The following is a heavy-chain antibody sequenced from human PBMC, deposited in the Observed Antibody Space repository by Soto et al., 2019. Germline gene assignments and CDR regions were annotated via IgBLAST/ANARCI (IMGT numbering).Heavy chain of an antibody. Sequence: PGGSLRLSCAASGFTFSSYAMSWVRQAPGKGLEWVSAISGSGGSTYYADSVKGRFTISRDNSKNTLYLQMNSLRAEDTAVYYCAKDQATMVRGVINFDYWGQGTLVTVSS. D-gene: IGHD3-10*01. CDR2: ISGSGGST. J-gene: IGHJ4*02. V-gene: IGHV3-23*01. CDR1: GFTFSSYA. CDR3: AKDQATMVRGVINFDY.